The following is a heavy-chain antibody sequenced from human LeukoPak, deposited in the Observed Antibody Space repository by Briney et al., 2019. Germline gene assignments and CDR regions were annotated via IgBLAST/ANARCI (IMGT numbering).Heavy chain of an antibody. D-gene: IGHD1-14*01. CDR3: ASAPRQGTIGRLDY. Sequence: SETLSLTCSVSGGSISSSTYYWGWIRQPPGKGLEWIGAIYYTGTTYYNPSLRSRVTISVDTSKNHFSLKLSSVTAADTALYYCASAPRQGTIGRLDYWGQGTLVTVSS. J-gene: IGHJ4*02. V-gene: IGHV4-39*02. CDR2: IYYTGTT. CDR1: GGSISSSTYY.